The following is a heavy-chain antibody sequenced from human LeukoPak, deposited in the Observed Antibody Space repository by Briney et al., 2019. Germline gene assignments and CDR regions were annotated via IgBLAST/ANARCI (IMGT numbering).Heavy chain of an antibody. CDR3: ARGMRFGEFFFDY. V-gene: IGHV4-59*01. CDR2: IYYSGST. J-gene: IGHJ4*02. CDR1: GGSISGYY. Sequence: SETLSLTCTVFGGSISGYYWSWIRQPPGKGLEWIGYIYYSGSTNYNPSLKSRVTISVGTSKNQFSLKLSSVTAADTAVYYCARGMRFGEFFFDYWGQGTLVTVSS. D-gene: IGHD3-10*01.